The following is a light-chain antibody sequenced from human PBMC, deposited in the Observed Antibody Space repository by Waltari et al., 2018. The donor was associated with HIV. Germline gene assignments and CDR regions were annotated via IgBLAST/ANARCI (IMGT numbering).Light chain of an antibody. CDR3: QAWDTGTAL. CDR1: KLGERY. CDR2: RDD. Sequence: SFDLTQPPSVSVSPGQTATITCSGDKLGERYTSWYQQKPGQSPVLVMYRDDKRPSGVPERFAGSNSGDTSTLTISGTQASDEADYYWQAWDTGTALFGGGTQLAVL. J-gene: IGLJ2*01. V-gene: IGLV3-1*01.